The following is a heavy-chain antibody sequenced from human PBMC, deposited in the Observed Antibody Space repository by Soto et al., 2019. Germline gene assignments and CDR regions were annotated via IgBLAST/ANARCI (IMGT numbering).Heavy chain of an antibody. Sequence: QVQLVESGGGVVQPGRSLRLSCAASGFTFSSYGMHWVRQAPGKGLERVAVIWYDGSNKYYADSVKGRFTISRDNSKNTLYLQMNSLRAEDTAVYYCARYSSSWAFDYWGQGTLVTVSS. CDR3: ARYSSSWAFDY. CDR2: IWYDGSNK. CDR1: GFTFSSYG. J-gene: IGHJ4*02. V-gene: IGHV3-33*01. D-gene: IGHD6-13*01.